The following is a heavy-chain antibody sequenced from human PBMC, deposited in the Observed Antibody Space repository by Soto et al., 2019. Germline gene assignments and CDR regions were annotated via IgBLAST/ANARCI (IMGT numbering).Heavy chain of an antibody. CDR1: GFSLSTSSGVG. CDR2: IYWDDDK. V-gene: IGHV2-5*02. CDR3: AHTYYASGAYFDY. Sequence: QITLKESGPTLVKPTQTLTLTCTFSGFSLSTSSGVGMGWIRQPPGKALEWLALIYWDDDKRYSPSLKSRLTITKDTSKNQVVLTMTNMDPVDTATYYCAHTYYASGAYFDYWGQGTLVTVSS. J-gene: IGHJ4*02. D-gene: IGHD3-10*01.